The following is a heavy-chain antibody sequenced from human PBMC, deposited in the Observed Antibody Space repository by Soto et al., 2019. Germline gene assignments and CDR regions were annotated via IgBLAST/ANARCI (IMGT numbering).Heavy chain of an antibody. CDR3: ARDGEGRAAAGMVS. CDR2: FDPEDGET. V-gene: IGHV1-24*01. J-gene: IGHJ5*02. Sequence: GASVKVSCKVSGYILTELSMHWVRQAPGKGLEWMGRFDPEDGETIYAQKFQGRVTMTEDTSTDTAYMELSSLRFEDTAVYYCARDGEGRAAAGMVSWGQGTLVTVSS. CDR1: GYILTELS. D-gene: IGHD6-13*01.